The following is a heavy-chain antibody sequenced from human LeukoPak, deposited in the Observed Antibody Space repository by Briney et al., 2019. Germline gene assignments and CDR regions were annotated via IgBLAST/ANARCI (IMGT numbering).Heavy chain of an antibody. CDR3: ARRYVDVFDY. CDR2: ISSSSSYI. J-gene: IGHJ4*02. V-gene: IGHV3-21*01. D-gene: IGHD5-12*01. Sequence: KSGGSLRLSCAASGFTFTGYSMNWVRQAPGKGLEWVSSISSSSSYIYYADSMKGRFTISRDNSKNTLYLQMNSLRAEDTAVYYCARRYVDVFDYWSQGTLVTVSS. CDR1: GFTFTGYS.